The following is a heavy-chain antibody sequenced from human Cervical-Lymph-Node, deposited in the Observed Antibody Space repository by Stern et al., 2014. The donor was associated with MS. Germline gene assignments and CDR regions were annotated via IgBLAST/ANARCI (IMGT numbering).Heavy chain of an antibody. D-gene: IGHD3-3*01. J-gene: IGHJ5*02. CDR2: MNPNSGNT. Sequence: QVQLVQSGAEVKKPGASVKVSCKTSGYTFTTYDIYWVRQATGQGLEGMGWMNPNSGNTDYAQKFQGRVTMTRDTSIDTAYMELSSLRYEDTAVYYCARLVNIRFLELQRRFDPWGQGTLVTVSS. CDR3: ARLVNIRFLELQRRFDP. CDR1: GYTFTTYD. V-gene: IGHV1-8*01.